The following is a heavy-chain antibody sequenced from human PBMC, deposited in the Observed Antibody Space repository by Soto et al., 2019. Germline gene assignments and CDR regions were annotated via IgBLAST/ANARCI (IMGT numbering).Heavy chain of an antibody. V-gene: IGHV3-74*01. CDR1: GFTFSSYW. Sequence: EVQLVESGGGLVQPGGSLRLSCAASGFTFSSYWMHWVRQAPGKGLVWVSRINSDGSSTSYADSVKGRFTISRDNAKNTRYLKMNSLRAEDTAVYYCARVGRMGHGMDVWGQGTTVTVSS. CDR2: INSDGSST. J-gene: IGHJ6*02. CDR3: ARVGRMGHGMDV. D-gene: IGHD3-16*01.